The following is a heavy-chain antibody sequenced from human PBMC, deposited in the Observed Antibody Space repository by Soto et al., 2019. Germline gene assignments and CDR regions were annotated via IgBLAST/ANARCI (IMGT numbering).Heavy chain of an antibody. D-gene: IGHD5-18*01. CDR2: ISSSSTYL. Sequence: EVQLVESGGGLVRPGGSLTVSCAASGFSFRSYSMNWVRQAPGKGLEWVSSISSSSTYLSYADSVKGRFTISRDDGKNSLFLVMNSLRADDTAVYYCARDGYGLDYWGQGTLVTVSS. V-gene: IGHV3-21*02. CDR3: ARDGYGLDY. CDR1: GFSFRSYS. J-gene: IGHJ4*02.